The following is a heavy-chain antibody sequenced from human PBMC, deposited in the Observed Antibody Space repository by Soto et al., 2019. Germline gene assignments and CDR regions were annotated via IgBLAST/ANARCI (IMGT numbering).Heavy chain of an antibody. CDR3: ARVVRGWHPHFDS. CDR1: GGPFNGYY. V-gene: IGHV4-34*01. D-gene: IGHD2-21*01. J-gene: IGHJ4*02. CDR2: INHSGSG. Sequence: SEPLSLTCAAYGGPFNGYYWSWIRQPPGKGLEWIGEINHSGSGNYNPSLKSRVTISLDTSKNQFSLKLDSVTAADTAVYYCARVVRGWHPHFDSWGQGTLVTVSS.